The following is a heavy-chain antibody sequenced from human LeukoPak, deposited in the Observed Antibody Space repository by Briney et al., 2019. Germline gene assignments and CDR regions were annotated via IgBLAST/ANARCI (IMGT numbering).Heavy chain of an antibody. Sequence: ASVKVSCKASGYTFTSYYMHWVRQAPGQGLVWMGIINPSGGSTSYAQKFQGRVTMTRDMSTSTVYMELSSLRSEDTAVYYCARRTYNWNYGRGVWFDPWGQGTLVTVSS. J-gene: IGHJ5*02. V-gene: IGHV1-46*01. CDR3: ARRTYNWNYGRGVWFDP. D-gene: IGHD1-7*01. CDR1: GYTFTSYY. CDR2: INPSGGST.